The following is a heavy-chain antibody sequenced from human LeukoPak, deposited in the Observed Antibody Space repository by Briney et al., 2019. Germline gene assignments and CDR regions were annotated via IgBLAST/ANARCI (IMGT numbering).Heavy chain of an antibody. CDR1: GGPISSSSYY. J-gene: IGHJ4*02. V-gene: IGHV4-61*01. CDR2: IYYSGST. D-gene: IGHD1-7*01. CDR3: AGSITGTTYHFDY. Sequence: SETLSLTCSVSGGPISSSSYYWSWIRQPPGKGLEWIGYIYYSGSTNYNPSLKSRVTISVDTSKNQFSLKVSSVTAADTAVYYCAGSITGTTYHFDYWGQGTLVTVSS.